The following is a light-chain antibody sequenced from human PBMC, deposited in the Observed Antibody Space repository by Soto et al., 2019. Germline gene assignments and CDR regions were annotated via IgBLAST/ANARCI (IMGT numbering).Light chain of an antibody. Sequence: DIHLTQSPSTLSASVGDRVTITCRASQTISHWLAWYQQKPGKDPKLLIFDASSLENGVPSRFSGSGSGTEFTLTITGLQPDDFATYYCQQYNTYWTFGQGTKVEI. CDR3: QQYNTYWT. CDR1: QTISHW. J-gene: IGKJ1*01. CDR2: DAS. V-gene: IGKV1-5*01.